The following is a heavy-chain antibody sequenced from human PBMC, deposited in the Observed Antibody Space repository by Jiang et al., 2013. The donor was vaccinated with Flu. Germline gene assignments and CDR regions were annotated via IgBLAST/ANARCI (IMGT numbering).Heavy chain of an antibody. D-gene: IGHD2-2*01. Sequence: PGGSLRLSCAASGFTFSSYGMHWVRQAPGKGLEWVAFIRYEGSNKYFAESVKGRFTISRDNSKNMLYLQMNSLRAEDTAVYYCAKDSEWSTRSDAFDIWGQGTMVTVSS. V-gene: IGHV3-30*02. J-gene: IGHJ3*02. CDR3: AKDSEWSTRSDAFDI. CDR2: IRYEGSNK. CDR1: GFTFSSYG.